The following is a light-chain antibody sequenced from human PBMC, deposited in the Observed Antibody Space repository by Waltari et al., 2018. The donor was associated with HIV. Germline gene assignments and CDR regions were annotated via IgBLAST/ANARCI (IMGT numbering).Light chain of an antibody. CDR1: TSHTVTHNF. CDR2: EVT. V-gene: IGLV2-23*02. J-gene: IGLJ1*01. CDR3: CSYAHRGKCDA. Sequence: QPTLTQPASVCRSPGQTPATSCTDDTSHTVTHNFVSWYQHHPGRPPQLVIYEVTRRPSLFLPRWPAPRSSTTASLIISVLQAEDGSVYCGCSYAHRGKCDAFGAGTMVTV.